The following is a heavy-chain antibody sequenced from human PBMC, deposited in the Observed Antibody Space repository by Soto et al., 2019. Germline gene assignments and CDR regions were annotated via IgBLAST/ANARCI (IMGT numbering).Heavy chain of an antibody. J-gene: IGHJ6*02. CDR1: GFTVSSNY. Sequence: HLGGSLRLSCAASGFTVSSNYMSWVRQAPGKGLEWVSVIYSGGSTYYADSVKGRFTISRDNSKNTLYLQMNSLRAEDTAVYYCATCSTTSQCYGMDVWGQGTTVTVSS. D-gene: IGHD2-2*01. V-gene: IGHV3-53*01. CDR2: IYSGGST. CDR3: ATCSTTSQCYGMDV.